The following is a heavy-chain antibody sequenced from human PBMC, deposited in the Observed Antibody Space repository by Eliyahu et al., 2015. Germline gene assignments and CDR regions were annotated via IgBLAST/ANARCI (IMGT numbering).Heavy chain of an antibody. CDR3: VRDGVWSSEY. CDR2: IDPNGKSK. Sequence: EVQLVESGXSVVQPXWSLRIXCVVXGFSLSXHWMNWVRQAPGKGLQWVASIDPNGKSKYYVXSVKGRFTVSRDNAANTLSLQMNSLGAGDTAVYFCVRDGVWSSEYWGQGTLVTVSS. J-gene: IGHJ4*02. V-gene: IGHV3-7*03. CDR1: GFSLSXHW. D-gene: IGHD2-8*01.